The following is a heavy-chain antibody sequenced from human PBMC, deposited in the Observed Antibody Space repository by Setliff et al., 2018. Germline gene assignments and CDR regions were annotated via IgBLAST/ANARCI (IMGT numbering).Heavy chain of an antibody. D-gene: IGHD1-26*01. CDR2: IYHSGST. Sequence: SETLSLTCAVSGDSISSSNWWNWVRQPPGKGLEWIGEIYHSGSTKYNPSLKSRVTISVDKSKNQFSLKLSSVTAADTAVYYCARSSYSGSYLNVWGQGTTVTGS. CDR1: GDSISSSNW. CDR3: ARSSYSGSYLNV. J-gene: IGHJ6*02. V-gene: IGHV4-4*02.